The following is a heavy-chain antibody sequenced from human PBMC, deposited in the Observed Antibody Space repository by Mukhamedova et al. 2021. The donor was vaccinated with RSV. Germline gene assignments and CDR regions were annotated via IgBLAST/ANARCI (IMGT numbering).Heavy chain of an antibody. CDR3: ATYAFEI. Sequence: YYRSKWYNDYAVSVKSRITISPDTSKNQFSPHLNSVTPEDTAVYYCATYAFEIWGQGTMVTVSS. CDR2: YYRSKWYN. J-gene: IGHJ3*02. V-gene: IGHV6-1*01.